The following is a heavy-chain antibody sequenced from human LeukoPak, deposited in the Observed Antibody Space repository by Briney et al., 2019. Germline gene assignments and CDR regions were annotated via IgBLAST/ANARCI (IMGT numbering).Heavy chain of an antibody. J-gene: IGHJ6*03. Sequence: CXXXGXXFTGXXXXWVXXAPXQXXXXXXWIXPXSGGTNYAQKFQGRVTMTRDTSISTAYMELSRLRSDDTAVYYCARGPYSGYDYVPHYYYYMDVWGKGTTVTVSS. D-gene: IGHD5-12*01. V-gene: IGHV1-2*02. CDR2: IXPXSGGT. CDR1: GXXFTGXX. CDR3: ARGPYSGYDYVPHYYYYMDV.